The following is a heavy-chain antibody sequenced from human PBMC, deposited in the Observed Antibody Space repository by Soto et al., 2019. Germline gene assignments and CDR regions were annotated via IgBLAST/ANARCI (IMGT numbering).Heavy chain of an antibody. Sequence: QVQLVQSGAEVKKPGSSVKVSCKVSGGTFSTYSISWVRQAPGQGLERMGGIIPKFGTANYAQKFQGRVTITADESTSTAHMVLSRLRSEDTAVYYCARGGNSYDSSGYPKNNWFDPWGQGTLVTVSS. CDR2: IIPKFGTA. D-gene: IGHD3-22*01. CDR1: GGTFSTYS. J-gene: IGHJ5*02. CDR3: ARGGNSYDSSGYPKNNWFDP. V-gene: IGHV1-69*12.